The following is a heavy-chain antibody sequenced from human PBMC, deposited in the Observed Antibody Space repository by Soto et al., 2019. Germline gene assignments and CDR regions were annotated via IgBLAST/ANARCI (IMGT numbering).Heavy chain of an antibody. D-gene: IGHD3-16*01. CDR3: ARVGSTRPLNPPKYYYYYYMDV. Sequence: SETLSLTCAVYGGSFSGYYWSWIRQPPGKGLEWIGEINHSGSTNYNPSLKSRVTISVDTSKNQFSLKLSSVTAADTAVYYCARVGSTRPLNPPKYYYYYYMDVWGKGTTVTV. CDR2: INHSGST. V-gene: IGHV4-34*01. CDR1: GGSFSGYY. J-gene: IGHJ6*03.